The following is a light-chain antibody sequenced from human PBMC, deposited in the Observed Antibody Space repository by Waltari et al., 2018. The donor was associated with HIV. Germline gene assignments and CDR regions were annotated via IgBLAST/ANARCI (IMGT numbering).Light chain of an antibody. CDR2: DVS. J-gene: IGLJ2*01. CDR1: SSDVGGYNY. Sequence: LTQPRSVSGSPGQSVTISCTGTSSDVGGYNYVSWYQQHPGKAPKLIIYDVSKRPSGVPDRFSGSKSGNTASLTISGLQAEDEADYYCCSYAGSYRGVFVGGTKLTVL. V-gene: IGLV2-11*01. CDR3: CSYAGSYRGV.